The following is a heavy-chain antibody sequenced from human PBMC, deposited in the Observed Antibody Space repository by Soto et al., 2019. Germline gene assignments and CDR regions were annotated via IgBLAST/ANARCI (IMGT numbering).Heavy chain of an antibody. J-gene: IGHJ4*02. CDR2: ISAYNGNT. CDR1: GYTFTSYG. D-gene: IGHD3-10*01. Sequence: ASVKVSCKASGYTFTSYGISWVRQAPGQGLDWMGWISAYNGNTNYAQKLQGRVTMTTDTSTSTAYMELRSLRSDDTAVYYCARDEYYGSGSSAPAGYFDYWGQGTLVTVSS. V-gene: IGHV1-18*01. CDR3: ARDEYYGSGSSAPAGYFDY.